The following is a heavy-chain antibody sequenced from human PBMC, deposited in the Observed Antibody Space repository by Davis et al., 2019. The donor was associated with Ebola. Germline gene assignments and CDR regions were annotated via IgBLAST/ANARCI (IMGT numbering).Heavy chain of an antibody. D-gene: IGHD3-10*01. V-gene: IGHV3-7*01. CDR3: TKGGSGHFDY. J-gene: IGHJ4*02. CDR1: GFSFSSYW. Sequence: GGSLRLSCAASGFSFSSYWMSWVRQAPGKGLEWVANIKQDGSEKYYVDSVEGRFTISRDNAKNTLYLQMNSLGAEDTAVYYCTKGGSGHFDYWGQGTLVTVSS. CDR2: IKQDGSEK.